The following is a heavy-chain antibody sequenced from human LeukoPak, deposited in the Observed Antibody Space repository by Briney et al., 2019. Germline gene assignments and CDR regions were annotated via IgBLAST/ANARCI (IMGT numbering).Heavy chain of an antibody. CDR3: AREAYCGGDCYSGFDY. Sequence: GGSLRLSCAASGFTFSSYGMHWVRQAPGKGLEWVAVISYDGSNKYYADSVKGRFTISRDNPKNTLYLQMNSLRAEDTAVYYFAREAYCGGDCYSGFDYWGQGTLVTVSS. J-gene: IGHJ4*02. D-gene: IGHD2-21*02. CDR2: ISYDGSNK. CDR1: GFTFSSYG. V-gene: IGHV3-30*03.